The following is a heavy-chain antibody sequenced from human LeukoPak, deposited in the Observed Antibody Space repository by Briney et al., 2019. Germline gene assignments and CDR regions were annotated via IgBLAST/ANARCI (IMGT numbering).Heavy chain of an antibody. CDR1: GFTFSSYW. J-gene: IGHJ4*02. CDR3: ARDHDAVGTTIDH. CDR2: IKSDGSVT. Sequence: GGSLRLSCAASGFTFSSYWMHWVRQAPGEGLVWVSRIKSDGSVTWYADSVKGRFTISRENAKNMLYLQMNSRRDEDTAVYFCARDHDAVGTTIDHWGQGTLVTVSS. D-gene: IGHD1-14*01. V-gene: IGHV3-74*01.